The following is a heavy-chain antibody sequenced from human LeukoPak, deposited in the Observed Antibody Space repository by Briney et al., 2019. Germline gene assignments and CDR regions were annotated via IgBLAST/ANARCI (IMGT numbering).Heavy chain of an antibody. D-gene: IGHD4-17*01. CDR3: ARDLTFYGDYVPTLKYGMDV. CDR1: GGSFSGYY. J-gene: IGHJ6*02. V-gene: IGHV4-34*01. Sequence: SETLSLTCAVYGGSFSGYYWSWIRQPPGKGLEWIGSIYYSGSTYYNPSLKSRVTISVDTSKNQFSLKLSSVTAADTAVYYCARDLTFYGDYVPTLKYGMDVWGQGTTVTVSS. CDR2: IYYSGST.